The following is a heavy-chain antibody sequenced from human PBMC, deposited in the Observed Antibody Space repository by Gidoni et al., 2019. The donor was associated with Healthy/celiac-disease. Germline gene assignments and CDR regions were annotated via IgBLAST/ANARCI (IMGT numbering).Heavy chain of an antibody. CDR2: IWYDGSNK. CDR1: GFTFSSYG. Sequence: QVQLVESGGGVVQPGRSLRLSCAASGFTFSSYGMHWVRQAPGKGLEWVAVIWYDGSNKYYADSVKGRFTISRDNSKNTLYLQMNSLRAEDTAVYYCARRSPYSSSSYYMDVWGKGTTVTVSS. V-gene: IGHV3-33*01. J-gene: IGHJ6*03. CDR3: ARRSPYSSSSYYMDV. D-gene: IGHD6-6*01.